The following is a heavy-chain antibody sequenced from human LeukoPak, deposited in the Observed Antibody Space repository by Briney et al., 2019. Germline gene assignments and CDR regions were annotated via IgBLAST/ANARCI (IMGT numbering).Heavy chain of an antibody. Sequence: SETLSLTCAVYGGSFSGYYWSWIRQPPGKGLEWIGYIYYSGSTNYNPSLKSRVTISVDTSKNQFSLKLSSVTAADTAVYYCARLVRIAVAAADAFDIWGQGTMVTVSS. V-gene: IGHV4-59*01. CDR2: IYYSGST. D-gene: IGHD6-19*01. J-gene: IGHJ3*02. CDR3: ARLVRIAVAAADAFDI. CDR1: GGSFSGYY.